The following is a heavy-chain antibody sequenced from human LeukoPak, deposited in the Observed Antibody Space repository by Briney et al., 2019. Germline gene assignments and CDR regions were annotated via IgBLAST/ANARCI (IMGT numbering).Heavy chain of an antibody. CDR2: ISGSGSST. D-gene: IGHD3-22*01. V-gene: IGHV3-23*01. CDR3: AKSLFYYDNSGYDY. J-gene: IGHJ4*02. Sequence: GGSLRLSCAASGFTLTSYALSWVRQAPGKGLEWVSAISGSGSSTYYADSVKGRFTISRDNPKNTLYLQMNSLRAEDTAVYYCAKSLFYYDNSGYDYWGQGTLVTVSS. CDR1: GFTLTSYA.